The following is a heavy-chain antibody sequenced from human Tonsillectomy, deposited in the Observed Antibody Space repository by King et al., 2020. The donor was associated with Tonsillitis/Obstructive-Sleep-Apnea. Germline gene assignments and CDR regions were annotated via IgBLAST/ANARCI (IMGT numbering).Heavy chain of an antibody. J-gene: IGHJ5*02. D-gene: IGHD3-10*01. CDR2: IVPIVGIE. CDR1: GGTFSSYD. CDR3: ARERSGRGSWAYNWFDP. V-gene: IGHV1-69*09. Sequence: QLQLVQSGAEVKKPGSSVKVSCKASGGTFSSYDISWVRQAPGQGLEWMGRIVPIVGIEQFAQKFAQKFQDRVTITADTSTGTAYMELSSLRSEDTAVYYCARERSGRGSWAYNWFDPWGQGTLVTVSS.